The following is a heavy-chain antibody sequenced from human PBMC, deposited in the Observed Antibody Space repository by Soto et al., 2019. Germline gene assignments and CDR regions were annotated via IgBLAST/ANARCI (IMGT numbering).Heavy chain of an antibody. D-gene: IGHD1-26*01. J-gene: IGHJ4*02. CDR2: IYYSGST. V-gene: IGHV4-59*01. CDR1: GGSISSYY. CDR3: ASGPPIVGATTMAY. Sequence: LSLTCTVSGGSISSYYWSWIRQPPGKGLEWIGYIYYSGSTNYNPSLKSRVTISVDTSKNQFSLKLSSVTAADTAVYYCASGPPIVGATTMAYWGQGTLVTVSS.